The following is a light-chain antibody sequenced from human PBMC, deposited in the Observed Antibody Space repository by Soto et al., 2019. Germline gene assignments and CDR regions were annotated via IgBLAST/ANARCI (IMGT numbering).Light chain of an antibody. J-gene: IGKJ5*01. Sequence: EVVMTQSPATLYVSPGDRATLSCRASQNIGTHVAWYQHNPGQAPRLLIWGASTRSTDIAPRCSGSGSGSEFSLTGSSLLSEDFAVYYCQQYNNWPPITCGQGKRLEIK. CDR3: QQYNNWPPIT. CDR2: GAS. CDR1: QNIGTH. V-gene: IGKV3-15*01.